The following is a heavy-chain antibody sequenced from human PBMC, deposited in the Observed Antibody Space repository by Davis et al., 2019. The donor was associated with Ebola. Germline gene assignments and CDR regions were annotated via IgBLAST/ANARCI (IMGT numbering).Heavy chain of an antibody. CDR2: IRQDGSGK. D-gene: IGHD6-13*01. CDR1: GLTFSSYW. V-gene: IGHV3-7*01. CDR3: ARDWAAGTDRYYYYGMDV. J-gene: IGHJ6*02. Sequence: GGSLRLSCAASGLTFSSYWMSWVRQAPGKGLEWLAIIRQDGSGKKYVDSVKGRFTISRDNAKNSLFLQMNSLRAEDTAVYYCARDWAAGTDRYYYYGMDVWGQGTTVTVSS.